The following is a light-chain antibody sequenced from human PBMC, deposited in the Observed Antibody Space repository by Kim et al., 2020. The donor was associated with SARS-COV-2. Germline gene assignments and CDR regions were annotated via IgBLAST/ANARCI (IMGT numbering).Light chain of an antibody. Sequence: SPGEKATLSCRASQSVSSSYFAWYKQKPGQAPRLLSYGAPRRATGIPDRVSGSGYGTDFTLTISRLEPEEFAVYYCPQYGSSPRTFGQGTKVDIK. CDR1: QSVSSSY. J-gene: IGKJ1*01. CDR3: PQYGSSPRT. CDR2: GAP. V-gene: IGKV3-20*01.